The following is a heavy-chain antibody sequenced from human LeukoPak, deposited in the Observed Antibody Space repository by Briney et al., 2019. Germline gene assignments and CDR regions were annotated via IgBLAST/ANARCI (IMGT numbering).Heavy chain of an antibody. D-gene: IGHD1-26*01. CDR2: IYSDGST. Sequence: GGSLRLSCAPSGFIVSGDFMSWVRQAPGKGLEWVSVIYSDGSTYYADSVKGRFTISRDNSKNTLDLQMTGLRAEDTAVYYCARERGRGRDSPWFDYWGQGTLVTVSS. CDR1: GFIVSGDF. J-gene: IGHJ4*02. CDR3: ARERGRGRDSPWFDY. V-gene: IGHV3-53*01.